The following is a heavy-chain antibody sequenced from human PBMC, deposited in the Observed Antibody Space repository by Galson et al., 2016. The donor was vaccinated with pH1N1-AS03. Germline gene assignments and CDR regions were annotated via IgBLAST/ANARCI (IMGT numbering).Heavy chain of an antibody. CDR1: GASVSSGNYQ. CDR2: IYYTGTT. CDR3: AREWSAFDF. J-gene: IGHJ3*01. D-gene: IGHD2-15*01. V-gene: IGHV4-61*01. Sequence: ETLSLTCTVSGASVSSGNYQLSWLRQSPGKGLEWIGYIYYTGTTDYNSSLQSRVSLSVDTSKNQLPLRLTSVSAADTAVYYCAREWSAFDFWGQGTVVTVSS.